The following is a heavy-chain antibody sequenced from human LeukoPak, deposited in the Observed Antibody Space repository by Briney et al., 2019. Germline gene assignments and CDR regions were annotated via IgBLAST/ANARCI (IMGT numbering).Heavy chain of an antibody. CDR1: GFTFISYA. J-gene: IGHJ4*02. D-gene: IGHD3-22*01. V-gene: IGHV3-23*01. CDR2: ISGSGGST. Sequence: GGSLRVSCAASGFTFISYAMSWVRQAPGKGLEWVSAISGSGGSTYYADSVKGRFTISRDNSKNTLYLQMNSLRAEDTAVYYCAKEKAYDSSGPPGYWGQGTLVTVSS. CDR3: AKEKAYDSSGPPGY.